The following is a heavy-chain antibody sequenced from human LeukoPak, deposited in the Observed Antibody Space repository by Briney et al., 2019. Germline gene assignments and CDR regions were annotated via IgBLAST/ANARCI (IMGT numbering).Heavy chain of an antibody. J-gene: IGHJ4*01. D-gene: IGHD1-26*01. CDR3: SRAEEWDLGDYYYFDF. Sequence: ASVKVSCKASGYTFTGYDMHWVRQAPGQGLEWMGWINPNSGGTNYAQKIQGRVTMTRATSMSTAYMDLSRLRSYDTAGDYLSRAEEWDLGDYYYFDFW. CDR2: INPNSGGT. CDR1: GYTFTGYD. V-gene: IGHV1-2*02.